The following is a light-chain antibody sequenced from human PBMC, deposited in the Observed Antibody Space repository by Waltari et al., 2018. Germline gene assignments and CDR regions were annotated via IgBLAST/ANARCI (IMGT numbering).Light chain of an antibody. CDR2: EAS. Sequence: EIVLTQSPATLSLSPGERATLSGRASQSVSNYFAWFQQKPGQAPRLLIYEASRRATGIPTRFSGSGSATDFTLTISSLEPEDFAVYYCQQRSNWLFTFGPGTKVEIK. J-gene: IGKJ3*01. CDR3: QQRSNWLFT. V-gene: IGKV3-11*01. CDR1: QSVSNY.